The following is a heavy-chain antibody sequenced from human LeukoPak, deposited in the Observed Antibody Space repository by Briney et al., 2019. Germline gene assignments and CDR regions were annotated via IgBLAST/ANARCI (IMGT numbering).Heavy chain of an antibody. D-gene: IGHD1-26*01. Sequence: GGSLRLSCAASGFTFSSCGMHWVRQAPGKGLEWVAVISNDGSTQYYADSVKGRFTISRDNSKNTLYLQMNSLRAEDTAVYYWAKDRDSGSYLDYWGQEPWSPSPQ. V-gene: IGHV3-30*18. CDR1: GFTFSSCG. CDR3: AKDRDSGSYLDY. J-gene: IGHJ4*01. CDR2: ISNDGSTQ.